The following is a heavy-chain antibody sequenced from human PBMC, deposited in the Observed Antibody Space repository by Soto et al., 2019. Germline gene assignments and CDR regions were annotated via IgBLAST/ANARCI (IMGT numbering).Heavy chain of an antibody. D-gene: IGHD6-13*01. CDR1: GFTFSSYA. Sequence: GGSLRLSCAASGFTFSSYAMHWVRQAPGKGLEYVSAISSNGGSTYYADSVKGRFTISRDNSKNTLYLQMGSLRAEDMAVYYCARSYSSSSNGIYYYYGMDVWGQGTTVTVSS. J-gene: IGHJ6*02. CDR3: ARSYSSSSNGIYYYYGMDV. CDR2: ISSNGGST. V-gene: IGHV3-64*02.